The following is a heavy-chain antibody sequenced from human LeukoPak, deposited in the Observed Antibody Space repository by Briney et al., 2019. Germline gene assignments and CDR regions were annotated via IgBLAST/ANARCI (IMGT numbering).Heavy chain of an antibody. CDR2: IFSDGRT. Sequence: GGSLRLACAGSGFTASSKHMTWVRQAAGRGLEWVSFIFSDGRTYYADSVKGRFTVSRDNSKNTLYLQMNSLGAEDTAVYYCAGQWLVPESPFDCWGQGTLVTVSS. CDR1: GFTASSKH. J-gene: IGHJ4*02. V-gene: IGHV3-53*01. CDR3: AGQWLVPESPFDC. D-gene: IGHD6-19*01.